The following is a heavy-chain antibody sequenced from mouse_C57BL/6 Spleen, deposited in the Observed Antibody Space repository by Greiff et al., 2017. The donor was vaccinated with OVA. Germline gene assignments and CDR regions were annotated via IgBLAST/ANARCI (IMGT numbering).Heavy chain of an antibody. CDR2: IDPETGGT. V-gene: IGHV1-15*01. CDR1: GYTFTDYE. Sequence: VQLQQSGAELVRPGASVTLSCKASGYTFTDYEMHWVKQTPVHGLEWIGAIDPETGGTAYNQKFKGKAILTADKSSSTAYMELRSLTSEDSSVYCCTRREVYFDYWGQGTTLTVSS. J-gene: IGHJ2*01. CDR3: TRREVYFDY.